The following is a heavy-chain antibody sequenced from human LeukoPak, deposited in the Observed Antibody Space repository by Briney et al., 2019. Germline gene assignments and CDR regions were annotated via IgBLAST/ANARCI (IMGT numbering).Heavy chain of an antibody. D-gene: IGHD3-3*01. Sequence: PGGSLRLSCATSGFTFSDYYMDWVRQAPGKGLEWVARSRNKANSYTTKYASSVEGRFTIPRDDSNNSLYLQMNILQTDDTAVYYCVRVRVVTPPAAFHIWGQGTMVTVSS. CDR2: SRNKANSYTT. V-gene: IGHV3-72*01. CDR1: GFTFSDYY. CDR3: VRVRVVTPPAAFHI. J-gene: IGHJ3*02.